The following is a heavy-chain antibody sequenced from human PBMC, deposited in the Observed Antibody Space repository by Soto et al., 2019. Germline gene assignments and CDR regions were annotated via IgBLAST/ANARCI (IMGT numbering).Heavy chain of an antibody. J-gene: IGHJ4*02. D-gene: IGHD6-6*01. V-gene: IGHV3-33*01. Sequence: QVQLVESGGGVVQPGRSLRLFCAASGFTFSSYGMHWVRQAPGKGLEWVAVIWYDGSNKYYADSVKGRFTISRDNSKNTLYLQMNSLRAEDTAVYYCAREGYSSSSGYYWGQGTLVTVSS. CDR2: IWYDGSNK. CDR3: AREGYSSSSGYY. CDR1: GFTFSSYG.